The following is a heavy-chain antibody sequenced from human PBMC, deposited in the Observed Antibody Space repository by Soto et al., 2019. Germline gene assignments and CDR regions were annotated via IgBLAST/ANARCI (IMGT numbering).Heavy chain of an antibody. D-gene: IGHD1-1*01. CDR2: INQDGNED. CDR1: GFTFSSYW. J-gene: IGHJ4*02. V-gene: IGHV3-7*01. Sequence: GALRLSCAASGFTFSSYWMNWVRQAPGKGLEWVANINQDGNEDNLLDSVKGRFTISRDNAKNSLFLQMNSLRVDDTAVYYCARTGDGHHDFLDYWGQGALVTVSS. CDR3: ARTGDGHHDFLDY.